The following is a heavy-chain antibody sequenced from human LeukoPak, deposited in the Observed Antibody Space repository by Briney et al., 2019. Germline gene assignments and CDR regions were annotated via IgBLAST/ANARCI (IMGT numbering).Heavy chain of an antibody. CDR1: GASITTYW. J-gene: IGHJ5*02. CDR3: ARHSSITGGRLSGYWLDP. Sequence: SETLSLTCTVSGASITTYWWSWIRQPPGEGLEWIAYIFYTGRTNYNPSLKSRVTTSVDTSKNQVSLKLSSVTAADTAVYYCARHSSITGGRLSGYWLDPWGQGTLVTVSS. CDR2: IFYTGRT. D-gene: IGHD7-27*01. V-gene: IGHV4-59*08.